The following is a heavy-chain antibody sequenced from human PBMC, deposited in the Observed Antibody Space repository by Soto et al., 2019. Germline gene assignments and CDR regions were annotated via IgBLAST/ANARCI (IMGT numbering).Heavy chain of an antibody. CDR1: GFTFSSYW. CDR2: INSDGSST. Sequence: PGGSLRLSCAASGFTFSSYWMHWVRQAPGKGLVWVSRINSDGSSTSYADSVKGRFTISRDNAKNTLYLQMNSLRAEDTAVYYCARAASSSWYYYYYYGMDVWGQGTTVTVS. D-gene: IGHD6-13*01. J-gene: IGHJ6*02. CDR3: ARAASSSWYYYYYYGMDV. V-gene: IGHV3-74*01.